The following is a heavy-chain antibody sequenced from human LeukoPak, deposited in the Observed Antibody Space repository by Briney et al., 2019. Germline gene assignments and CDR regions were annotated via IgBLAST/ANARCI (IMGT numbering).Heavy chain of an antibody. D-gene: IGHD6-19*01. CDR1: GFSFRNSW. CDR2: IRQDGNEI. CDR3: ARRVYNSGWYIDY. V-gene: IGHV3-7*01. Sequence: GGSLRLSCAASGFSFRNSWMSWVRQAPGKGLEWVANIRQDGNEIYYMDSVKGRFTISRDNAKNSLYLQMNSLRAEDTAVYYCARRVYNSGWYIDYWGQGTLVTVSS. J-gene: IGHJ4*02.